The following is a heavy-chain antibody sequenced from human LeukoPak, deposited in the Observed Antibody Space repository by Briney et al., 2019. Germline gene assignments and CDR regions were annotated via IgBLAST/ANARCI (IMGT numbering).Heavy chain of an antibody. V-gene: IGHV1-69*13. J-gene: IGHJ3*02. D-gene: IGHD6-13*01. CDR2: IIPIFGTA. CDR1: GGTFSSYA. CDR3: ARSIAAAGYDAFDI. Sequence: SVKVSCKASGGTFSSYAISWVRQAPGQGLEWMGEIIPIFGTANYAQKFQGRVTITADESTSTAYMELSSLRSEDTAVYYCARSIAAAGYDAFDIWGQGTMVTVSS.